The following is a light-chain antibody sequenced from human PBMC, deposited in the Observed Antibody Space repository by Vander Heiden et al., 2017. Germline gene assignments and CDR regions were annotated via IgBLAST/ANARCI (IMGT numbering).Light chain of an antibody. Sequence: QSALTQPASVSGSPGQSIPISCTGTRSDVGGYNYVPWYQQHPGKAPKLMIYEVSNRPSGVSNRFSGSKSGNTASLTISGLQAEDEADYYCSSYTSSSTLYVFGTGTKVTIL. CDR2: EVS. V-gene: IGLV2-14*01. CDR3: SSYTSSSTLYV. J-gene: IGLJ1*01. CDR1: RSDVGGYNY.